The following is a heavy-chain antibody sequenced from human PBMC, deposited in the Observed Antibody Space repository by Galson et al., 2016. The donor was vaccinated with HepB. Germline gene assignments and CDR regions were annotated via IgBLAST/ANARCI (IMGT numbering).Heavy chain of an antibody. CDR1: GYRFTNHW. D-gene: IGHD6-6*01. V-gene: IGHV5-51*01. J-gene: IGHJ6*02. Sequence: QSGAEVTEPGESLKISCKGSGYRFTNHWIGWVRQMPGKGLEWMGIIYPGDSDTRYSPSFQGQVTISAGKSISTAYLQWSSLKAPDTAMYYCARHLFGSSSDYYGMAVWGQGTTVTVSS. CDR3: ARHLFGSSSDYYGMAV. CDR2: IYPGDSDT.